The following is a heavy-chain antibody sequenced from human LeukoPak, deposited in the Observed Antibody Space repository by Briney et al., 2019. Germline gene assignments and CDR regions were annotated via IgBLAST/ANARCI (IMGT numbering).Heavy chain of an antibody. J-gene: IGHJ3*02. CDR2: FHVSGHT. Sequence: SETLSLTCSVSGGSISGNYWFWIRQPAGKGLECIGRFHVSGHTDYNPSLKSRVTMSADTSRNHLSLKLSSMTAADTAVYYCARRLDAPRGDVVEIWGQGTKVTVSS. CDR3: ARRLDAPRGDVVEI. CDR1: GGSISGNY. V-gene: IGHV4-4*07. D-gene: IGHD2-15*01.